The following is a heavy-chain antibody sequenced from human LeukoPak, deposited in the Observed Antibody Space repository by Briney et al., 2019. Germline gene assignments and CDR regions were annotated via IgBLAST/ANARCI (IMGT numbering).Heavy chain of an antibody. D-gene: IGHD3-16*01. Sequence: SETLSLTCTVSGGSISGVYWNWIRQPPRKGLEWVGYIHTSGSTSFNPSLRSRLSFSIDTSKNQVSLRLSSVTATDTAVYYCTRRRGGWGEGEFDFWGQGIPVTVST. CDR3: TRRRGGWGEGEFDF. V-gene: IGHV4-4*09. CDR2: IHTSGST. CDR1: GGSISGVY. J-gene: IGHJ4*02.